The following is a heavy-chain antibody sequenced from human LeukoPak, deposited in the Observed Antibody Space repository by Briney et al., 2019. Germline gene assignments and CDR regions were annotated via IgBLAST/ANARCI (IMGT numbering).Heavy chain of an antibody. Sequence: SETLSLTCAVYGGSFSGYYWSWLRQPPGKGLEWIGDINHSGRTNYNQSLKSRVTISVATSKYQFSLKLSSVTAAETAVYYFARHGDGYNDYFDYWGQGTLVTVSS. CDR3: ARHGDGYNDYFDY. D-gene: IGHD5-24*01. CDR1: GGSFSGYY. J-gene: IGHJ4*02. V-gene: IGHV4-34*01. CDR2: INHSGRT.